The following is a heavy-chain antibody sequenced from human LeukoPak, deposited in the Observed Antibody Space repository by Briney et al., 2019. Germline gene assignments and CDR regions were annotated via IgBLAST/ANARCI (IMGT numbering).Heavy chain of an antibody. CDR1: GYTFTGYY. J-gene: IGHJ6*02. V-gene: IGHV1-2*02. CDR2: INPNSGGT. D-gene: IGHD5-12*01. CDR3: ARDLEVEDSGYDCGRYYYGMDV. Sequence: ASVKVSCKASGYTFTGYYMHWVRQAPGQGLEWMGWINPNSGGTNYAQKFQGRVTMTRDTSISTAYMELSRLRSDDTAVYYCARDLEVEDSGYDCGRYYYGMDVWGQGTTVTVSS.